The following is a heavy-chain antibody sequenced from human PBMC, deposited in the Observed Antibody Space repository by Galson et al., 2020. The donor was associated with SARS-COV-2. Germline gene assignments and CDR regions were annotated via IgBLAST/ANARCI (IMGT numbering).Heavy chain of an antibody. CDR3: ARGLGGHGGNPEYDFDY. V-gene: IGHV1-8*01. CDR1: GYTFTSYD. D-gene: IGHD6-6*01. CDR2: TNPNSGNT. Sequence: GESLKISCKASGYTFTSYDINWVRQATGQGLEWMGWTNPNSGNTGYAQKFQGRVTMTRDTSISTVYMELSSLRSEDTAVYYCARGLGGHGGNPEYDFDYWGQGTLVTVSS. J-gene: IGHJ4*02.